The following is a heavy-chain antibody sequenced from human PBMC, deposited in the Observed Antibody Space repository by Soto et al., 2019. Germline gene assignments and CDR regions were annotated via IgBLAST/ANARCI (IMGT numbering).Heavy chain of an antibody. V-gene: IGHV1-8*01. J-gene: IGHJ5*02. CDR1: GYTFTSYD. Sequence: ASVKVSCKASGYTFTSYDINWVRQATGQGLEYLGWMNPNSGNTAYVQKFQGRVTMTWDTSITTAYMELSSLRSEDTAVYFCAIGIKYGAYSRWFAPWGQGTLVTVSS. CDR3: AIGIKYGAYSRWFAP. CDR2: MNPNSGNT. D-gene: IGHD4-17*01.